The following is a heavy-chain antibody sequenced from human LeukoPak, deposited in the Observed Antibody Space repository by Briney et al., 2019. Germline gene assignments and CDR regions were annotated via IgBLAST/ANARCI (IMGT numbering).Heavy chain of an antibody. D-gene: IGHD3-3*01. V-gene: IGHV3-30-3*01. CDR2: TSYDGSNK. CDR3: ARGITIFGVALYGMDV. J-gene: IGHJ6*02. CDR1: GFTFSSYA. Sequence: GALRLSCAASGFTFSSYAMHWVRQAPGKGLEWVAVTSYDGSNKYYADSVKGRFTISRDNSKNTLYLQMNSLRAEDTAVYYCARGITIFGVALYGMDVWGQGTTVTVSS.